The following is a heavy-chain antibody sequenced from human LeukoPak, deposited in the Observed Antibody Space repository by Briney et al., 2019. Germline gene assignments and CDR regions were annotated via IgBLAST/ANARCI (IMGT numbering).Heavy chain of an antibody. Sequence: SETLSLTCAVYGGSFSGYYWSWIRQPPGKGLEWIGEINHSGSTNYNPSLKSRVTISVDTSKNQFSLKLSSVTAADTAVYYCARGYPDYVDYYYYYGMDVWGQGTTVTVSS. V-gene: IGHV4-34*01. J-gene: IGHJ6*02. D-gene: IGHD4-17*01. CDR3: ARGYPDYVDYYYYYGMDV. CDR1: GGSFSGYY. CDR2: INHSGST.